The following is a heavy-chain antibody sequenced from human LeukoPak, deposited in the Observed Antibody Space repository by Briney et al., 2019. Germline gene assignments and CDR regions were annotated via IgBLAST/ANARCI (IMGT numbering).Heavy chain of an antibody. V-gene: IGHV3-7*01. D-gene: IGHD3-22*01. Sequence: GGSLRLSCVASGFTFSSYWMSWVRQAPGKGLEWVANIKQDGSEKYYVDSVKGRFTISRDNAKNSLYLQMNSLRAEDTAVYYCARALTYYDSSGYLYYFDYWGQGTLVTVSS. J-gene: IGHJ4*02. CDR3: ARALTYYDSSGYLYYFDY. CDR2: IKQDGSEK. CDR1: GFTFSSYW.